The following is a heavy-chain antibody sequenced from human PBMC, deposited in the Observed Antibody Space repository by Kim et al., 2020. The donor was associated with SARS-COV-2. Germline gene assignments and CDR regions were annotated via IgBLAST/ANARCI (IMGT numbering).Heavy chain of an antibody. CDR2: ISYDGSNK. D-gene: IGHD2-21*02. Sequence: GGSLRLSCAASGFTFSSYGMHWVRQAPGKGLEWVAVISYDGSNKYYADSVKGRFTISRDNSKNTLYLQMNSLRAEDTAVYYCAKFPFGYCGGDCQFDYWGQGTLVTVSS. V-gene: IGHV3-30*18. CDR1: GFTFSSYG. J-gene: IGHJ4*02. CDR3: AKFPFGYCGGDCQFDY.